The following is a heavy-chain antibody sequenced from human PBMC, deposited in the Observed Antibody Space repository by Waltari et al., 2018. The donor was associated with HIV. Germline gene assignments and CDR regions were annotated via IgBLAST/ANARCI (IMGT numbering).Heavy chain of an antibody. D-gene: IGHD3-22*01. CDR3: ARVFRGTVNYFDSRLGH. CDR1: AYNFSDYY. Sequence: QVQLVQSGAAVKKPGASVKVSCKASAYNFSDYYMHSVRQAPGQGLEWMGWINPNSGGTRYAEKFQGRVTMTRDTSISTAYMELSRLRFDDTAVYYCARVFRGTVNYFDSRLGHWGQGTLVTVSS. V-gene: IGHV1-2*02. J-gene: IGHJ5*02. CDR2: INPNSGGT.